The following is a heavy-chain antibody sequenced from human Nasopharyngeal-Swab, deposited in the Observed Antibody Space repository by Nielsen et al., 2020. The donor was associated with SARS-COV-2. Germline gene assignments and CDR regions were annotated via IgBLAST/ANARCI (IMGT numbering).Heavy chain of an antibody. CDR3: ARDPTGLWSGTMFDP. CDR1: GFTFSSYA. Sequence: GESLKISCAASGFTFSSYAMHWVRQAPGKGLEWVAVISYDGSNKYYADSVKGRFTISRDNSKNTLYLQMTSLRAEDTAVYYCARDPTGLWSGTMFDPWGQGTLVTVSS. D-gene: IGHD3-3*01. J-gene: IGHJ5*02. V-gene: IGHV3-30*04. CDR2: ISYDGSNK.